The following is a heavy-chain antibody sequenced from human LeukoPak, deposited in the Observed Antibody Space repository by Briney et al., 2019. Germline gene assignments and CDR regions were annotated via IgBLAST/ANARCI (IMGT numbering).Heavy chain of an antibody. CDR2: IYTSGST. Sequence: PSETLSLTCTVSGGSISSGSYYWSWIRQPAGKGLEWIGRIYTSGSTNYNPSLKSRVTISVDTSKNQFSLKLSSVTSADTAVYYCARDEPDYYDSSGYEPNDAFDIWGQGTMVTVSS. CDR1: GGSISSGSYY. CDR3: ARDEPDYYDSSGYEPNDAFDI. J-gene: IGHJ3*02. V-gene: IGHV4-61*02. D-gene: IGHD3-22*01.